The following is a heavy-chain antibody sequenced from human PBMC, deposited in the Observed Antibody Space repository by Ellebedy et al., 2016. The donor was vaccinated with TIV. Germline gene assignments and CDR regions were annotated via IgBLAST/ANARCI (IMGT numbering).Heavy chain of an antibody. D-gene: IGHD2-15*01. CDR2: DNPYNGHT. V-gene: IGHV1-18*04. Sequence: AASVKVSCKVSGNPSTNYVVIWVRQAPGEGLEWMGWDNPYNGHTNYAQKFQGRLNLTTDTSTSTAYMALRSLTSDDTAVYSCARSDLRLLLLYYYGMDVWGQGTAVTVSS. CDR3: ARSDLRLLLLYYYGMDV. CDR1: GNPSTNYV. J-gene: IGHJ6*02.